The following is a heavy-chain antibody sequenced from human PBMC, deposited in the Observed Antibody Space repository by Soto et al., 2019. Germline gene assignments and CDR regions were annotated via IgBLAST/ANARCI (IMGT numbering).Heavy chain of an antibody. CDR1: GSSISSSSFH. J-gene: IGHJ5*02. Sequence: SETLSLTCTVSGSSISSSSFHWGWIRQPPGKGLEGIVSIDYSESTYYSPSLKSLITISVDTSKNQCSLKLSSLTAAETAVYYCARRERGAGTEWWFDPWGQGTLVT. CDR2: IDYSEST. D-gene: IGHD6-13*01. V-gene: IGHV4-39*01. CDR3: ARRERGAGTEWWFDP.